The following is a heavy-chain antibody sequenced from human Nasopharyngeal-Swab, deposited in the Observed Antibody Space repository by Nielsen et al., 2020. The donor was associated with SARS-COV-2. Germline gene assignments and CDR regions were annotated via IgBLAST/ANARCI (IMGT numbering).Heavy chain of an antibody. V-gene: IGHV1-18*01. D-gene: IGHD6-19*01. Sequence: ASVKVSCKAFGYTFTSYGISWVRQAPGQGLEWMGWISAYNANTKNAQKLQGRVTMTTDTSTNTAYMELRSLGSDDTAVYYCARDDRITSGSLFDYWGQGTLVTVSS. CDR3: ARDDRITSGSLFDY. CDR1: GYTFTSYG. CDR2: ISAYNANT. J-gene: IGHJ4*02.